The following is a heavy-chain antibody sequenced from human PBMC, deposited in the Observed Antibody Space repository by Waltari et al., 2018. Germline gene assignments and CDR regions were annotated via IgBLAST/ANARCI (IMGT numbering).Heavy chain of an antibody. V-gene: IGHV4-34*01. D-gene: IGHD6-13*01. Sequence: QVQLQQWGAGLLKPSETLSLTCAVYGGSFSGYYWSWIRQPPGKGLEWIGEINHSGGTNYSPSLKSRVTISVDTSKNQFSLKLSSVTAADTAVYYCARGRWYSSSWTNYYYYYMDVWGKGTTVTVSS. CDR2: INHSGGT. CDR3: ARGRWYSSSWTNYYYYYMDV. CDR1: GGSFSGYY. J-gene: IGHJ6*03.